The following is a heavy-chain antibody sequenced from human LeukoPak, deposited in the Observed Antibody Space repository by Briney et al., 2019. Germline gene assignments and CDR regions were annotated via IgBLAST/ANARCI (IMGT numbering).Heavy chain of an antibody. CDR2: ISYDGSNK. Sequence: GGSLRLSCAASGFTFSSYAMHWVRQAPGKGLEWVAVISYDGSNKYYADSVRGRFTISRDNIENTVFLQMNSLSSDDTAVYFCAKEEAWGVNAFDSWGQGTLVTVSS. CDR3: AKEEAWGVNAFDS. J-gene: IGHJ4*02. CDR1: GFTFSSYA. V-gene: IGHV3-30-3*01. D-gene: IGHD3-10*01.